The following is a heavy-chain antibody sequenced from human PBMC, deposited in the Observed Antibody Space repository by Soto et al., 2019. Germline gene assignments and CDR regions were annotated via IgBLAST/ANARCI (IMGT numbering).Heavy chain of an antibody. Sequence: QVQLVQSGAEVKKPGSSVKVSCKASGGTFSSYAISWVRQAPGQGLEWMGGIIPIFGTANYAQKFQGRVTITADESTSTAYMELSSLRSEDTAVYYCARGFQGYCTHGVCYSWFDPWGQGTLVTVSS. J-gene: IGHJ5*02. V-gene: IGHV1-69*01. CDR2: IIPIFGTA. D-gene: IGHD2-8*01. CDR1: GGTFSSYA. CDR3: ARGFQGYCTHGVCYSWFDP.